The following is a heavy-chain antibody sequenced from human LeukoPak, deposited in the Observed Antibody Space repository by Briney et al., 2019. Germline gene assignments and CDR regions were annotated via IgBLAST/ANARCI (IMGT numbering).Heavy chain of an antibody. J-gene: IGHJ6*02. D-gene: IGHD6-19*01. Sequence: PGESLKISCKGSGYSFTSYWIGWVRQMPGKGLEWMGIIYPGDSDTRYSPSFQGQVTISADKSISTAYLQLSSLKASDTAMYYCASQFIAVAGTDYYYGMDVWGQGTTVTVSS. CDR3: ASQFIAVAGTDYYYGMDV. CDR1: GYSFTSYW. CDR2: IYPGDSDT. V-gene: IGHV5-51*01.